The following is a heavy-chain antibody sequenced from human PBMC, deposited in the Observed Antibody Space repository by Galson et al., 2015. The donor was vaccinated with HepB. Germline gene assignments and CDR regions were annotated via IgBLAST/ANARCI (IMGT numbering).Heavy chain of an antibody. CDR3: ARDRSYGYN. J-gene: IGHJ4*02. CDR2: IYSGGNT. CDR1: GFTVSSDY. D-gene: IGHD3-16*01. Sequence: SLRLSCAASGFTVSSDYMTWVRQAPGKGLEWVSVIYSGGNTYYADSVKGRFTISRDNSKNTLYLQMNSPRPEDTAVYYCARDRSYGYNWGQGTLVTVSS. V-gene: IGHV3-66*02.